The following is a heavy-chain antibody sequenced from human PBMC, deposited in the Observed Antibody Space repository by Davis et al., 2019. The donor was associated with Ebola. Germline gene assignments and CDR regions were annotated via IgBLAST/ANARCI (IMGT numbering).Heavy chain of an antibody. Sequence: ASVKVSCKASGYSFTDYFIHWVRRAPGQGLEWMGRINPDSGGTNYAESFQGRVTMTTDTSMNTAYMELSSLASDDTAVYYCAMGRDFWWAPPMDVWGQGTTVTVSS. D-gene: IGHD3-3*01. CDR2: INPDSGGT. CDR3: AMGRDFWWAPPMDV. J-gene: IGHJ6*02. CDR1: GYSFTDYF. V-gene: IGHV1-2*06.